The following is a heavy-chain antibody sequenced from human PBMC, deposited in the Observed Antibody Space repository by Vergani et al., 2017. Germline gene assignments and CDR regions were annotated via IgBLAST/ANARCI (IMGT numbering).Heavy chain of an antibody. CDR1: GGSFSGYY. D-gene: IGHD3-10*02. Sequence: QVQLQQWGAGLLKPSETLSLTCAVSGGSFSGYYWSWIRQPPGKGLEWIGEINHSGSTNYNPSLKSRVTISVDTSKNQLSLKLSSVTAADTAVYYCARGSMGMLRDYWGQGTLVTVSS. CDR3: ARGSMGMLRDY. J-gene: IGHJ4*02. CDR2: INHSGST. V-gene: IGHV4-34*01.